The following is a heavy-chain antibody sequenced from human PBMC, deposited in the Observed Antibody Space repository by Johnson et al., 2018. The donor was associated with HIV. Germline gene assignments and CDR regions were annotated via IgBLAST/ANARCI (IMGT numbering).Heavy chain of an antibody. V-gene: IGHV3-15*01. CDR2: IKSKTDGGTT. CDR3: TTGGISVGGAVPF. J-gene: IGHJ3*01. CDR1: GFTFSNAW. Sequence: EVQLVESGGGLVKPGGSLRLSCSASGFTFSNAWMSWVRQAPGKGLEWVGRIKSKTDGGTTDYAAPVKGKFTISRDDSKNTLYLQMNSLKTEDTAVYYCTTGGISVGGAVPFWGQGTMVTVSS. D-gene: IGHD6-19*01.